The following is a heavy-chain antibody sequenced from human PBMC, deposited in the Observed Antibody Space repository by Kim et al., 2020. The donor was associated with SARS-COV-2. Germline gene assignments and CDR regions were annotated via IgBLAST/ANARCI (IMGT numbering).Heavy chain of an antibody. CDR2: IIPIFGTA. D-gene: IGHD3-3*01. J-gene: IGHJ6*02. V-gene: IGHV1-69*13. CDR1: GGTFSSYA. Sequence: SVKVSCKASGGTFSSYAISWVRQAPGQGLEWMGGIIPIFGTANYAQKFQGRVTITADESTSTAYMELSSLRSEDTAVYYCARELRFLEWLFTYYYGMDVWGQGTTVTVSS. CDR3: ARELRFLEWLFTYYYGMDV.